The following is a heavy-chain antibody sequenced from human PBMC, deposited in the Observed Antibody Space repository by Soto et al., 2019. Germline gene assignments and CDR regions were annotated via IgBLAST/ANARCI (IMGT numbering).Heavy chain of an antibody. J-gene: IGHJ5*02. CDR3: ARHAIFGVVPPHKHSWFDP. Sequence: QLQLQESGPGLVKPSETLSLTCTVSGGSISSSSYYWGWIRQPPGKGLEWIGSIYYSGSTYYNPSLKSRVTISVDTSKNQFSLKLSSVTAADTAVYYCARHAIFGVVPPHKHSWFDPWGQGTLVTVSS. D-gene: IGHD3-3*01. CDR1: GGSISSSSYY. CDR2: IYYSGST. V-gene: IGHV4-39*01.